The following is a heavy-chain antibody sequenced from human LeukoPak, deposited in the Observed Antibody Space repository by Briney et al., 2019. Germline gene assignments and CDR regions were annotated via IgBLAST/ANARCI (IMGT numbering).Heavy chain of an antibody. CDR3: AREGYERYYFDY. CDR1: GYIFTSYY. V-gene: IGHV1-46*01. J-gene: IGHJ4*02. D-gene: IGHD2-2*01. CDR2: INPSGGST. Sequence: ASVKVSCKASGYIFTSYYMHWVRQAPGRGLEWMGIINPSGGSTSYAQKFQGRVTMTRDMSTSTVYMELSSLRSEDTAVYYCAREGYERYYFDYWGQGTLVTVSS.